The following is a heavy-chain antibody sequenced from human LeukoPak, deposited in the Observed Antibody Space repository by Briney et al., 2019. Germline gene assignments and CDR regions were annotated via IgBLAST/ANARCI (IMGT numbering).Heavy chain of an antibody. CDR3: ARVDYDILTGYYDNGDNWFDP. CDR2: IYSGGST. V-gene: IGHV3-53*01. J-gene: IGHJ5*02. Sequence: PGGSLRLSCAASGFTVSSNYMSWVRQAPGKGLEWVSVIYSGGSTYYADSVKGRFTISRDNSKNTLYLQMNSLRAEDTDVYYCARVDYDILTGYYDNGDNWFDPWGQGTLVTVSS. D-gene: IGHD3-9*01. CDR1: GFTVSSNY.